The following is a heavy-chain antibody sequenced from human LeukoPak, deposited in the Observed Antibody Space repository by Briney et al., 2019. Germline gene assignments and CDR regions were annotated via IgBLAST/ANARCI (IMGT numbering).Heavy chain of an antibody. D-gene: IGHD6-19*01. J-gene: IGHJ4*02. CDR3: ARGGSGWYKDSVIDFDY. CDR1: GYTFTSYA. CDR2: INAGNGNT. V-gene: IGHV1-3*01. Sequence: ASVKVSCKASGYTFTSYAMHWVRQAPGQRLEWMGWINAGNGNTKYSQKFQGRVTITRDTSASTAYMELSSLRSEDTAVYYCARGGSGWYKDSVIDFDYWGQGTLVTVSS.